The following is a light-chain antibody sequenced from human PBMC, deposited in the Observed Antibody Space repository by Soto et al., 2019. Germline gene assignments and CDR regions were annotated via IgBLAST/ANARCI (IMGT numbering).Light chain of an antibody. CDR1: SSNIGSNY. J-gene: IGLJ1*01. CDR3: AAWDDSLSGPSYV. V-gene: IGLV1-47*01. Sequence: QSVLTQPPSASGSPGQRVTISCSGSSSNIGSNYVYWYQQLPGTAPKLLIYRNNQRPSGVPDRFSGSKSGTSASLAISGLRSEDEADYYCAAWDDSLSGPSYVFGPGTKVTVL. CDR2: RNN.